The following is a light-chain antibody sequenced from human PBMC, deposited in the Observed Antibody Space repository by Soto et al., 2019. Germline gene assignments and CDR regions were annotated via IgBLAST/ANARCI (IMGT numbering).Light chain of an antibody. CDR3: QQYNNWPPYT. J-gene: IGKJ2*01. CDR2: GAS. CDR1: QSVSSN. V-gene: IGKV3-15*01. Sequence: EIVMTHSPATLSVSPGERATLSCRASQSVSSNLAWYQQKPGQAPRLLIYGASTRATGIPARFSGSGSGTEFTLTISSLKSEDFAVYYCQQYNNWPPYTFGQGTKLEIK.